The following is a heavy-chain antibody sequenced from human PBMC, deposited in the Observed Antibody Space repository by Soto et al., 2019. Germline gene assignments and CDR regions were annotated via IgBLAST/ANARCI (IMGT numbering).Heavy chain of an antibody. CDR1: GFTFSSYA. D-gene: IGHD1-26*01. J-gene: IGHJ6*03. CDR2: ISGSGGST. CDR3: AKGQSLVGRNHYYMDV. V-gene: IGHV3-23*01. Sequence: GXSLRLSCAASGFTFSSYALSWFRQAPVNGLEWVSAISGSGGSTYYADSVKGRFTISRDNSKNTLYLQMNSLRAEDTAVYYCAKGQSLVGRNHYYMDVWGKGTTVTVSS.